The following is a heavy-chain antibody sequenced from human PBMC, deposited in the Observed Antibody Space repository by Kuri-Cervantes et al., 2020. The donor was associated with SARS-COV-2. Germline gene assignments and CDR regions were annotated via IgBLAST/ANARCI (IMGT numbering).Heavy chain of an antibody. J-gene: IGHJ4*02. Sequence: SETLSLTCTVSGYSISSGYYWGWIRQPPGKGLEWIGSIYHSGSTYYNPSLKSRVTISVDTSKNQFSLKLSSVTAADTAAHYCARVPIAAPEYWGQGTLVTVSS. D-gene: IGHD6-13*01. CDR3: ARVPIAAPEY. V-gene: IGHV4-38-2*02. CDR1: GYSISSGYY. CDR2: IYHSGST.